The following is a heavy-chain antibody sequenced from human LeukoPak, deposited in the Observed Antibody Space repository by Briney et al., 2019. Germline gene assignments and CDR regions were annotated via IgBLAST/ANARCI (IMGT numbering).Heavy chain of an antibody. CDR2: MSGSSRDI. D-gene: IGHD3-10*01. Sequence: PGGSLRLSCAASGFTFSTYNMNWVRQAPGKGLEWVSSMSGSSRDIYYADSVKGRFTISRDNAKNSLYLQMKSLRAEDTAVYFCAREGHGSGSHYNGEASDIWGQGTMVTVSS. J-gene: IGHJ3*02. CDR1: GFTFSTYN. V-gene: IGHV3-21*01. CDR3: AREGHGSGSHYNGEASDI.